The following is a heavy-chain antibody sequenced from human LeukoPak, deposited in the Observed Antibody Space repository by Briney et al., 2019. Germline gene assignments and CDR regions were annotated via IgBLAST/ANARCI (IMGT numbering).Heavy chain of an antibody. V-gene: IGHV3-30*02. D-gene: IGHD3-22*01. CDR1: GFTFSSYG. J-gene: IGHJ6*03. Sequence: GGSLRLSCAASGFTFSSYGMHWVRQAPGKGLEWVAFIRYDGSHKYYADSVRGRFTISRDNSKNTLYLQMNSLRAEDTAVYYCAKDSYYDNSGYYEYYYYYMDVWGKGTTVTISS. CDR3: AKDSYYDNSGYYEYYYYYMDV. CDR2: IRYDGSHK.